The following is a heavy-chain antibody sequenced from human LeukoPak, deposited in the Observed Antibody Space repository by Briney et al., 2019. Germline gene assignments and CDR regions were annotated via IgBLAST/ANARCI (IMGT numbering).Heavy chain of an antibody. Sequence: GGSLRLSCAASGFTVSSNYMSWVRQAPGKGLEWVSVIYSGGSTYYADSVKGRFAISRDNSKNTLYLQMNSLRAEDTAVYYCARDVTMVRGVTYGMDVWGQGTTVTVSS. J-gene: IGHJ6*02. D-gene: IGHD3-10*01. CDR3: ARDVTMVRGVTYGMDV. V-gene: IGHV3-66*01. CDR1: GFTVSSNY. CDR2: IYSGGST.